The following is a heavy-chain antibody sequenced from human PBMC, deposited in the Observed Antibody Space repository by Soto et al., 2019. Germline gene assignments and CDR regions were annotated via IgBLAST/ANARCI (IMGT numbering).Heavy chain of an antibody. CDR3: AIRGEEGGSYYWSNWFDP. Sequence: GESLKISCKGSGYSFTSYWIGWVRQMPGKGLEWMGIIYPGDSDTRYSPSFQGQVTISADKSISTAYLQWSSLKASDTAMYYCAIRGEEGGSYYWSNWFDPWGQGTLVTVSS. CDR1: GYSFTSYW. CDR2: IYPGDSDT. V-gene: IGHV5-51*01. D-gene: IGHD1-26*01. J-gene: IGHJ5*02.